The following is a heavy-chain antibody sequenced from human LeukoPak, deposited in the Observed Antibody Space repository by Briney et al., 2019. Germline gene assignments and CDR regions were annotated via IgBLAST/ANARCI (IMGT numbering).Heavy chain of an antibody. CDR3: ASMTPLTAMVQSVTRDY. V-gene: IGHV3-7*01. D-gene: IGHD5-18*01. CDR2: IKQDGSEK. CDR1: GFTFSSYW. J-gene: IGHJ4*02. Sequence: PGGSLRLSCAASGFTFSSYWMSWVRQAPGKGLEWVANIKQDGSEKYYVDSVKGRFTISRDNAKNSLYLQMNSLRAEDTAVYYCASMTPLTAMVQSVTRDYWGQGTLVTVSS.